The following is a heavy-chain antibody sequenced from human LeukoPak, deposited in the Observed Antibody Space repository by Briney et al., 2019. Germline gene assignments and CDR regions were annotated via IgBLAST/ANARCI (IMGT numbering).Heavy chain of an antibody. CDR3: LKHQGWLVLSCADS. Sequence: PGGSLRLSCAASGFTFSSYSMNWVRQAPGKGLEWVSSISSSSSYIYYADSVKGRFTISRDNARNSLYLQMNSLRADDTAVYYCLKHQGWLVLSCADSWGQGTLVTVSS. V-gene: IGHV3-21*04. D-gene: IGHD6-19*01. CDR1: GFTFSSYS. J-gene: IGHJ4*02. CDR2: ISSSSSYI.